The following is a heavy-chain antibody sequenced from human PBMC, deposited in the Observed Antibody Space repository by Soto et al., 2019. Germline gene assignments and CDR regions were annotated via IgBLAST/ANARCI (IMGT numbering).Heavy chain of an antibody. V-gene: IGHV3-23*01. J-gene: IGHJ4*02. CDR1: GFTFSSYA. D-gene: IGHD6-19*01. CDR2: ISGSGGST. CDR3: AKLVEQWLVRTFYYNHFDY. Sequence: EVQLLESGGGLVQPGGSLRLSCAASGFTFSSYAMSWVRQAPGKGLEWVSAISGSGGSTYYADSVKGRFTISRDNSKNTLYLQMNSLRAEDTAVYYCAKLVEQWLVRTFYYNHFDYWGQGTLVTVSS.